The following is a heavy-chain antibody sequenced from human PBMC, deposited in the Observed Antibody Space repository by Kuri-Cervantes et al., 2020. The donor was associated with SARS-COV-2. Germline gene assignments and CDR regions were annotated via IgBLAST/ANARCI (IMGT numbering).Heavy chain of an antibody. Sequence: ASVKVSCKASGYTFTGYYMHWVRQAPGKGLEWMGGFDPEDGETIYAQKFQGRVTMTEDTSTDTAYMELSSLRSEDTAIYYCYCAPKEGFDSWGQGTLVTVSS. J-gene: IGHJ4*02. CDR1: GYTFTGYY. D-gene: IGHD2-21*01. CDR2: FDPEDGET. V-gene: IGHV1-24*01. CDR3: YCAPKEGFDS.